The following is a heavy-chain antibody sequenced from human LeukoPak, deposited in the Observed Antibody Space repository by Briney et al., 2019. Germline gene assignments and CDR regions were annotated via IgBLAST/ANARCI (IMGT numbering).Heavy chain of an antibody. D-gene: IGHD3-22*01. CDR3: AKDARGKSVVITLIDY. Sequence: GGSLRLSCAASGFTFSNYWMGWVRQAPGKGLEWVSAISGSGGSTYYADSVKGRFTISRDNSKNTLYLQMNSLRAEDTAVYYCAKDARGKSVVITLIDYWGQGTLVTVSS. CDR1: GFTFSNYW. J-gene: IGHJ4*02. V-gene: IGHV3-23*01. CDR2: ISGSGGST.